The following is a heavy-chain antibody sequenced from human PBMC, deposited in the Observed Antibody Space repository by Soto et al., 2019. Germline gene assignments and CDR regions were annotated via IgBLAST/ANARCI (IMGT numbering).Heavy chain of an antibody. J-gene: IGHJ4*02. CDR3: ARTLDYDYGDLTEDY. CDR2: IWYDGSIK. CDR1: GFTFSSYG. D-gene: IGHD4-17*01. Sequence: QVQLVESGGGVVQPGRSLRLSCAASGFTFSSYGMHWVRQAPGKGLEWVAVIWYDGSIKNYADSVKGRFTISRDNSKNTLYLQMNSLRAEDTAGYYCARTLDYDYGDLTEDYWGQGTRVTVSS. V-gene: IGHV3-33*01.